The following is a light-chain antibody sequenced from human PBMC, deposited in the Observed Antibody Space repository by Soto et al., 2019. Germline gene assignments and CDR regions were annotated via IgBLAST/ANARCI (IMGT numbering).Light chain of an antibody. CDR3: CSYAGSSTFVI. V-gene: IGLV2-23*02. CDR1: SSDVGSYNL. J-gene: IGLJ2*01. CDR2: EVN. Sequence: QSALTQPASVSGSPRQSITISCTGTSSDVGSYNLVSWYQQYPGRAPKLMIYEVNKRPSGVSYRFSGSKSGNTASLTISGLQAEDEADYYCCSYAGSSTFVIFGGGTKLTVL.